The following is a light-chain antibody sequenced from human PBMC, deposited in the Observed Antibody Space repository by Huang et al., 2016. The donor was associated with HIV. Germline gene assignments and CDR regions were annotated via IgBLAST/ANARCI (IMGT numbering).Light chain of an antibody. CDR3: QQSYSAPRT. Sequence: DIQMTQFPSSLSASVGDRVTITCREIQNIKSYLNWYQQKPGKAPQLLIYGASSLESGVPSRFRGNGSVTEFTLSISSLQPEYLATYYCQQSYSAPRTFGQGTNLDLK. V-gene: IGKV1-39*01. CDR2: GAS. CDR1: QNIKSY. J-gene: IGKJ2*01.